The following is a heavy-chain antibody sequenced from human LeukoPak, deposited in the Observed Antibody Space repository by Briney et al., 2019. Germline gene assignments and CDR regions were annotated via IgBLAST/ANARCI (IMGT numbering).Heavy chain of an antibody. CDR2: IYTSGST. CDR1: GGSVSSYY. Sequence: SETLSLTCTVSGGSVSSYYWSWIRQPPGKGLEWIGYIYTSGSTNYNPSLKSRVTISVDTSKNQFSLKLSSVTAADTAVYYCARRPYYYYYMDVWGKGTTVTVSS. V-gene: IGHV4-4*09. CDR3: ARRPYYYYYMDV. J-gene: IGHJ6*03.